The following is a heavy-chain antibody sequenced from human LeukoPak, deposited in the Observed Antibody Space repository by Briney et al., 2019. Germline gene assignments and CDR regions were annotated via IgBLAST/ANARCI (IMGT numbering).Heavy chain of an antibody. CDR2: INQDGSEK. CDR3: AKGQWEMATITPFDY. CDR1: GFTFSSFW. D-gene: IGHD5-24*01. J-gene: IGHJ4*02. V-gene: IGHV3-7*03. Sequence: GGSLRLSCAASGFTFSSFWMTWVRQAPGKGLEWVANINQDGSEKNYVDSVKGRFTISRDNAKNSLYLQMNSLRAEDTAVYYCAKGQWEMATITPFDYWGQGTLVTVSS.